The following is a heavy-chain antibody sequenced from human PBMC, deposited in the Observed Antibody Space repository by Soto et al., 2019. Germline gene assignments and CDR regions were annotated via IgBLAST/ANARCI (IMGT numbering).Heavy chain of an antibody. J-gene: IGHJ6*03. CDR2: IYYSGST. Sequence: SETLSLTCTVSGGSISSYYWSWIRQPPGKGLEWIGYIYYSGSTNYNPSLKSRVTISVDTSKNQFSLKLSSVTAADTAVYYCARYRFLEPIRGYYYYYYMDVWGKGTTVTVSS. CDR1: GGSISSYY. CDR3: ARYRFLEPIRGYYYYYYMDV. D-gene: IGHD3-3*01. V-gene: IGHV4-59*01.